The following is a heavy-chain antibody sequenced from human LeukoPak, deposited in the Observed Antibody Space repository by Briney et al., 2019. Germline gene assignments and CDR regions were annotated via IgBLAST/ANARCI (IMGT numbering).Heavy chain of an antibody. CDR1: GFTFSTYS. Sequence: GGSLGLSCAASGFTFSTYSMSWVRQAPGKGLDWVASINQDGSAEYYVDSVRGRCTISRDNAKNSLYLQVNSLRVDDTAVYYCVRLFGGVTTFDYWGQGTLVTVSS. J-gene: IGHJ4*02. V-gene: IGHV3-7*01. D-gene: IGHD4-17*01. CDR3: VRLFGGVTTFDY. CDR2: INQDGSAE.